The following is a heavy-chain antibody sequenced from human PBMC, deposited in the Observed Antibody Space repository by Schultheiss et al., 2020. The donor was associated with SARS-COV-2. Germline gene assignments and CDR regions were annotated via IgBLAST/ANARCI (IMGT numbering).Heavy chain of an antibody. Sequence: SETLSLTCAVYGGSFSGYYWSWIRQPPGKGLEWIGEINHSGSTNYNPSLKSRVTISVDTSKNQFSLKLSSVTAADTAVYYCARAFRLWLKSDYWGQGTLVTVSS. V-gene: IGHV4-34*01. J-gene: IGHJ4*02. CDR3: ARAFRLWLKSDY. CDR1: GGSFSGYY. D-gene: IGHD5-18*01. CDR2: INHSGST.